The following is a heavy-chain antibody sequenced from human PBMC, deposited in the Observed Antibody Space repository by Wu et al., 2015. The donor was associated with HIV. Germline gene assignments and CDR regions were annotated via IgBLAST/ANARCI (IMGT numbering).Heavy chain of an antibody. J-gene: IGHJ4*02. V-gene: IGHV1-2*02. D-gene: IGHD3-22*01. CDR1: GYTFTGYY. CDR2: INPNSGGT. Sequence: QVQLVQSGAEVKKPGASVKVSCKASGYTFTGYYMHWVRQAPGQGLEWMGWINPNSGGTNYAQKFQGRVTMTRDTSISTAYMELSRLRSDDTAVYYCARGSHRRLARIVVADYFDYWGQGTLVTVSS. CDR3: ARGSHRRLARIVVADYFDY.